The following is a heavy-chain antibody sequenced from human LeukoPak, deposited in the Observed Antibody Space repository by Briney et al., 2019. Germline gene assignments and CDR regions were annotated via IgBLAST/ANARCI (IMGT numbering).Heavy chain of an antibody. D-gene: IGHD1-26*01. CDR1: GFTFSSYG. CDR3: AKDQLRATGYYYYGMDV. Sequence: GRSLRLSCAASGFTFSSYGMHWVRQAPGKGLEWVAVISYDGSNKYYADSVKGRFTISRDNSKNTLYLQMNSLRAEDTAVYYCAKDQLRATGYYYYGMDVWGQGTTVTVSS. J-gene: IGHJ6*02. V-gene: IGHV3-30*18. CDR2: ISYDGSNK.